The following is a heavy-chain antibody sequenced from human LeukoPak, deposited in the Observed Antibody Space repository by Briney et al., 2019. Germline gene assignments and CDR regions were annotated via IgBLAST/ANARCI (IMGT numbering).Heavy chain of an antibody. CDR1: GFTFNYYS. V-gene: IGHV3-21*01. CDR2: ISSSSSYI. J-gene: IGHJ3*02. Sequence: TGGSLRLSCAASGFTFNYYSMNWVRQAPGKGLEWVSSISSSSSYIYYADSMKGRFTISRDNAKNSLYLQMNSLRAEDTAVYYCARAGPNIVVAGGAFAIWGQGTMVTVSS. D-gene: IGHD3-22*01. CDR3: ARAGPNIVVAGGAFAI.